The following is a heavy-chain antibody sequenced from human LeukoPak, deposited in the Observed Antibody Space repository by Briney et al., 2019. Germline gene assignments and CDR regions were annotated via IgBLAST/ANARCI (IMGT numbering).Heavy chain of an antibody. CDR1: GGSISSYY. D-gene: IGHD1-14*01. CDR3: ARDHGNGDAFDI. CDR2: IYYSGST. Sequence: EPSETLSLTCTVPGGSISSYYWSWIRQPPGKGLGWIGYIYYSGSTNYNPSLKSRVTISVDTSKNQLSLKLSSVTAADTAVYYCARDHGNGDAFDIWGQGTMVTVPS. J-gene: IGHJ3*02. V-gene: IGHV4-59*01.